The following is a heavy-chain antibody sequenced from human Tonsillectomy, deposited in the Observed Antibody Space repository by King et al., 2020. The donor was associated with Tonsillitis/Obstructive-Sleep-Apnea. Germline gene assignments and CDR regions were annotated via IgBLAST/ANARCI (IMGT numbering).Heavy chain of an antibody. V-gene: IGHV4-34*01. Sequence: VQLQQWGAGLLKPSETLSLTCAVYGGSFSGYYWSWIRQPPGKGLEWIGEINHSGSTYYNPSLKGRVSISVDTSKNHFSLKLSSVTAADTAVYYCARRNCSSTSCFEFDYWGQGTLVTVSS. CDR2: INHSGST. CDR3: ARRNCSSTSCFEFDY. CDR1: GGSFSGYY. J-gene: IGHJ4*02. D-gene: IGHD2-2*01.